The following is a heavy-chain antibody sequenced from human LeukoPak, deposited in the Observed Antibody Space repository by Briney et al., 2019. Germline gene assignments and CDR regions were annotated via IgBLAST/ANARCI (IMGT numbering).Heavy chain of an antibody. CDR3: AVVGATPMDY. CDR2: ISSSSSYI. J-gene: IGHJ4*02. V-gene: IGHV3-21*01. CDR1: GFTFSSYS. D-gene: IGHD1-26*01. Sequence: PGGSLRLSCAASGFTFSSYSMNWVRQAPGKGLEWVSSISSSSSYIYYADSVKGLFTISRDNAKNSLYLQMNSLRAEDTVVYYWAVVGATPMDYWGQGTLVTVSS.